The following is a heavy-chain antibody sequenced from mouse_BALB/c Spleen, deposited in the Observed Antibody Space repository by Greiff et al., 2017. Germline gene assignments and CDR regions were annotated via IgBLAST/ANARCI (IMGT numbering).Heavy chain of an antibody. V-gene: IGHV1-69*02. CDR1: GYTFTSYW. CDR2: IDTSDSYT. CDR3: ARKAYYRYDESMDY. Sequence: QVQLQQPGAELVKPGASVKLSCKASGYTFTSYWMHWVKQRPGQGLEWIGAIDTSDSYTSYNQKFKGKATLTVDESSSTAYMQLSSLTSEDSAVYYCARKAYYRYDESMDYWGQGTSVTVSS. J-gene: IGHJ4*01. D-gene: IGHD2-14*01.